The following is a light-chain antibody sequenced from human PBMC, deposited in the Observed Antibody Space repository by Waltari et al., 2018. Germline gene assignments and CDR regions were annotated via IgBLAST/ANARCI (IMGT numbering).Light chain of an antibody. Sequence: DVMMTQSPLSLPVTLGQPASISCRSSQSLIPSDGNTYLNWFVQRPGQSPRSLIYKVSMRYAVVPDRLTGSGSGTDFTLKISRVEAEDVGIYYCMQGTHWPPITFGQGTRLEIK. CDR3: MQGTHWPPIT. CDR2: KVS. V-gene: IGKV2-30*02. CDR1: QSLIPSDGNTY. J-gene: IGKJ5*01.